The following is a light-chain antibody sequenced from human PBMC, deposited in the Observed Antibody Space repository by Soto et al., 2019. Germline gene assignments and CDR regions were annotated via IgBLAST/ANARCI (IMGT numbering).Light chain of an antibody. CDR1: QSVSSN. CDR3: QQYNNSPRT. J-gene: IGKJ1*01. CDR2: GAS. Sequence: EIVMTQSPATLSVSPGEGATLSCRASQSVSSNLAWYQQKPGKTPKLLIYGASTRDTGIPARFSGSGSETEFTLTISSLQSEDFAAYYCQQYNNSPRTFGQGTKVEIK. V-gene: IGKV3-15*01.